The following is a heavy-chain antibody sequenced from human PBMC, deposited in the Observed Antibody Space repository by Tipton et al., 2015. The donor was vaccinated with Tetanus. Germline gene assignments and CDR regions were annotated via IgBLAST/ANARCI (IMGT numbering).Heavy chain of an antibody. CDR3: ARSYGDTFLFRLDY. CDR1: IGSINSGSYH. J-gene: IGHJ4*02. Sequence: TLSLTCAVSIGSINSGSYHWDWIRQPPGKGLEWLGGIHSGGRAAYNPSLKSRVTISLDPSKNQFSLTLRSVTPADSAVYYCARSYGDTFLFRLDYWGQGALVTVSS. V-gene: IGHV4-39*07. CDR2: IHSGGRA. D-gene: IGHD4-17*01.